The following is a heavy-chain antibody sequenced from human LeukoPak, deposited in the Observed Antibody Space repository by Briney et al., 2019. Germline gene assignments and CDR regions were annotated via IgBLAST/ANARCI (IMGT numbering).Heavy chain of an antibody. V-gene: IGHV3-30-3*01. CDR1: GFTFSSYA. CDR3: ARDRTMIVVALDY. D-gene: IGHD3-22*01. CDR2: ISYDGSNK. Sequence: GGSLRLSCAASGFTFSSYAMHWVRQAPGKGLEWGAVISYDGSNKYYADTVKGRFTISRDNSKNTLYLQMNSLRAEDTAVYYCARDRTMIVVALDYWGQGTLVTVSS. J-gene: IGHJ4*02.